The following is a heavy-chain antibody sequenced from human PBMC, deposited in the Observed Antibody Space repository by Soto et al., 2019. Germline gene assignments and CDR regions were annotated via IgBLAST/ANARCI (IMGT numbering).Heavy chain of an antibody. CDR3: ERGYCSGGSCYLDY. CDR1: GGSFSGYY. J-gene: IGHJ4*02. Sequence: TSETLSLTCAVYGGSFSGYYWNWIRQPPGKGLEWIGEINHSGSTNYNPSLKSRVTISVDTSKNQFSLKLSSVTAADTAVYYCERGYCSGGSCYLDYWGQGTLVTVSS. CDR2: INHSGST. D-gene: IGHD2-15*01. V-gene: IGHV4-34*01.